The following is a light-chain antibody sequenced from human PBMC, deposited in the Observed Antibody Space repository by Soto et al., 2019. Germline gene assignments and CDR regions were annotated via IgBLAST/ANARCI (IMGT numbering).Light chain of an antibody. CDR1: QIFSSN. Sequence: EVLFTKSPTTMSLSRFSVATLSCRCSQIFSSNLAWYQQKPGQAPRLLMFRTSSRATGFPARFSGSGSGTEFNLTIRSLQSEDFGIYYCQQYNNWPRDTFGGGTKVDIK. V-gene: IGKV3-15*01. CDR3: QQYNNWPRDT. CDR2: RTS. J-gene: IGKJ4*01.